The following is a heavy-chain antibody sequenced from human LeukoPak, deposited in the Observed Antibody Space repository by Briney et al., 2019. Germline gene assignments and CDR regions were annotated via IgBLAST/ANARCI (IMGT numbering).Heavy chain of an antibody. D-gene: IGHD3-22*01. V-gene: IGHV1-69*06. CDR2: IIPIFGTA. J-gene: IGHJ6*03. CDR3: ARGPRRVVVITTYPGYYYMDV. Sequence: SVKVSCKASGGTFSSYAISWVRQAPGQGLEWMGGIIPIFGTANYAQKFQGRVTITADKSTSTAYMELSSLRSEDTAVYYCARGPRRVVVITTYPGYYYMDVWGKGTTVTISS. CDR1: GGTFSSYA.